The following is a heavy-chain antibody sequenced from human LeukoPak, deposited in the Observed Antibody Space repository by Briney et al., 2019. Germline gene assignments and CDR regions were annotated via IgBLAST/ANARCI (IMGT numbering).Heavy chain of an antibody. CDR3: AREPIVVVPAAMRENWFDP. D-gene: IGHD2-2*01. CDR1: GFTFSSYW. J-gene: IGHJ5*02. V-gene: IGHV3-7*01. CDR2: IKQDGSEK. Sequence: GGSLRLSCAASGFTFSSYWMSWVRQAPGKGLEWVANIKQDGSEKCYVDSVKGRFTISRDNAKNSLYLQMNSLRAEDTAVYYCAREPIVVVPAAMRENWFDPWGQGTLVTVSS.